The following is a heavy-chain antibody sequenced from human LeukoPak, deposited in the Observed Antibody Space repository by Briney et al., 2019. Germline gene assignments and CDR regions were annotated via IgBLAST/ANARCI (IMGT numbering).Heavy chain of an antibody. CDR3: TTDSYCSTTTCYASSNYYYGLDA. J-gene: IGHJ6*02. Sequence: GGSLRLSCAASGFTFSNAWTTWVRQAPGKGLEWVGRIYRNADGGTTDYAAPVKGRFTISRDDSKNTLYLQTNGLKTEDTAVYYCTTDSYCSTTTCYASSNYYYGLDAWGQGTSVTVSS. D-gene: IGHD2-2*01. V-gene: IGHV3-15*05. CDR2: IYRNADGGTT. CDR1: GFTFSNAW.